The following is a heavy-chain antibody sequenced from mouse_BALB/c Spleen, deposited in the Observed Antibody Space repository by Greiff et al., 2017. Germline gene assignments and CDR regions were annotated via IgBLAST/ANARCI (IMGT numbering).Heavy chain of an antibody. D-gene: IGHD2-2*01. CDR1: GFTFSSYG. V-gene: IGHV5-6-3*01. CDR3: ASGYDGWFAY. Sequence: EVKLVESGGGLVQPGGSLKLSCAASGFTFSSYGMSWVRQTPDKRLELVATINSNGGSTYYPDTVKGRFTISRDNAKNTLYLQMSSLKSEDTAMYYCASGYDGWFAYWGQGTLVTVSA. CDR2: INSNGGST. J-gene: IGHJ3*01.